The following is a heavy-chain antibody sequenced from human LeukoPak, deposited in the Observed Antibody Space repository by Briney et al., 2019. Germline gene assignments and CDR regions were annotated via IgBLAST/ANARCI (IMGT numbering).Heavy chain of an antibody. CDR1: GGSFSGYY. J-gene: IGHJ6*04. CDR3: ARSYGDYVYYGMDV. Sequence: SETLSLTCAVYGGSFSGYYWSWIRQPPGKGLEWIGEINHSGSTNYNPSLKSRATISVDTSKNQFSLKLSSVTAADTAVYYCARSYGDYVYYGMDVWGKGTTVTVSS. V-gene: IGHV4-34*01. CDR2: INHSGST. D-gene: IGHD4-17*01.